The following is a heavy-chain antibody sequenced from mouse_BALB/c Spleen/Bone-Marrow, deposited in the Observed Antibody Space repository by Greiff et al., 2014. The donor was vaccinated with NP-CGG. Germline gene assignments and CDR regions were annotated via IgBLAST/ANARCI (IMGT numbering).Heavy chain of an antibody. CDR3: ARSWLRRGFDY. CDR2: ISYSGST. J-gene: IGHJ2*01. CDR1: GYSITSDYA. V-gene: IGHV3-2*02. Sequence: VQLQQSGPGLVKPSQSLSLTCTVTGYSITSDYAWNWIRQFPGNKLEWMGYISYSGSTSYNPSLKSRISITRDTSKNQFFLQLNSVTTEDTATHYCARSWLRRGFDYWGQGTTLTVSS. D-gene: IGHD2-2*01.